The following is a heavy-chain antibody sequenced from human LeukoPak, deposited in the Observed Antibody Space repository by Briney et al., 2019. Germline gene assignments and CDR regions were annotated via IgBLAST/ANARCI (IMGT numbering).Heavy chain of an antibody. CDR1: GGSISSYY. J-gene: IGHJ4*02. CDR2: IYHSGST. Sequence: SETLSLTCTVSGGSISSYYWGWIRQPPGKGLEWIGSIYHSGSTYYNPSLKSRVTISVDTSKNQFSLKLSSVTAADTAVYYCARDPHTVTSYFDYWGQGTLVTVSS. D-gene: IGHD4-11*01. V-gene: IGHV4-38-2*02. CDR3: ARDPHTVTSYFDY.